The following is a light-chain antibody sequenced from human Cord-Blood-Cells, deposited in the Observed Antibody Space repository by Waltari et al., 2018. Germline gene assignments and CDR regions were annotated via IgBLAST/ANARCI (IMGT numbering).Light chain of an antibody. J-gene: IGKJ3*01. CDR2: LGS. CDR3: MQALQTPLFT. CDR1: QSLLHSNGYNY. V-gene: IGKV2-28*01. Sequence: IVMTQSPLSLPVNPGEPASISCRSSQSLLHSNGYNYLDWYLQKPGQSPQLLIYLGSNRASGVPDRFSGSGSGTDFTLKISRVEAEDVGVYHCMQALQTPLFTFGPGTKVDIK.